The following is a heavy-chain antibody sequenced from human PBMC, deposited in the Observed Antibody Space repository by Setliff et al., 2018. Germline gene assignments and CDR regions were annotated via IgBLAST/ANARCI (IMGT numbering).Heavy chain of an antibody. J-gene: IGHJ6*04. D-gene: IGHD3-16*02. CDR1: GGSISSGSYY. CDR2: IYTSGNT. V-gene: IGHV4-61*09. CDR3: ARGGLNDGWGSYRFEGYYYYGMDV. Sequence: PSETLSLTCTVSGGSISSGSYYWGWIRQPAGKGLEWIGHIYTSGNTDYSPSLKSRVTISVDTSKNQFSLKLSSVTAADTAVYYCARGGLNDGWGSYRFEGYYYYGMDVWGKGTTVTVSS.